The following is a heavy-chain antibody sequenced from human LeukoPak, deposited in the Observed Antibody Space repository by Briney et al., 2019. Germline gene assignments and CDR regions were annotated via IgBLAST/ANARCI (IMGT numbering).Heavy chain of an antibody. CDR3: ARDGGAWLGGVWFDP. CDR2: MDPNSGNT. Sequence: GASVKVSCKASGYTFTSYDINWVRQATGQGLEWMGWMDPNSGNTGYAQKFQGRVTMTRNTSISTAYMELSSLRSEDTAVYYCARDGGAWLGGVWFDPWGQGTLVTVSS. D-gene: IGHD3-16*01. V-gene: IGHV1-8*01. CDR1: GYTFTSYD. J-gene: IGHJ5*02.